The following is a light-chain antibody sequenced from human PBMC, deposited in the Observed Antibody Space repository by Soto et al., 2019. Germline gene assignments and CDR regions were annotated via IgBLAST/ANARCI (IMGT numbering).Light chain of an antibody. CDR3: QSYDNILNGYV. V-gene: IGLV1-40*01. CDR1: TSNIGASYD. Sequence: QSVLTQPPSVSGAPGQTVTISCTGSTSNIGASYDVHWYQQLPGSAPKLLIYRDTHRPSGIPNRFSGSRSGTSASLVIFGLQPGDGADYYCQSYDNILNGYVFGTGTKVTVL. J-gene: IGLJ1*01. CDR2: RDT.